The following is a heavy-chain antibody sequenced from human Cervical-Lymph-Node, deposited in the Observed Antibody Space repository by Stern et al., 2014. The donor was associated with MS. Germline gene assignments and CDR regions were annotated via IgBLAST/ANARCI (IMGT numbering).Heavy chain of an antibody. Sequence: QVQLVESGPGLVKPSGTLSLTCAVSGDSISSNNWWTWVRQTPGKGLDWIGEIYRTGSTNYTPSLQSRATISIDKSQNQFFLKLSSVTAADTAVYYCARLKMPTKIRGVETFDYWGQGTPVTVSS. J-gene: IGHJ4*02. D-gene: IGHD3-10*01. CDR1: GDSISSNNW. CDR3: ARLKMPTKIRGVETFDY. V-gene: IGHV4-4*02. CDR2: IYRTGST.